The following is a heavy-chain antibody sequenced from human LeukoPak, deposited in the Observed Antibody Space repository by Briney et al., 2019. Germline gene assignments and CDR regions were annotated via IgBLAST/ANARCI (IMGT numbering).Heavy chain of an antibody. Sequence: PGGSLRLSCAASGFTFSSYWMSWVRQAPGKGLEWVANIKQDGSEKYYVDSVKGRFTISRDNAKNSLYLQMNSLRAEDTAVYYCARVRRDGYNLLDYWGQGTLVTVFS. D-gene: IGHD5-24*01. CDR3: ARVRRDGYNLLDY. J-gene: IGHJ4*02. CDR2: IKQDGSEK. CDR1: GFTFSSYW. V-gene: IGHV3-7*01.